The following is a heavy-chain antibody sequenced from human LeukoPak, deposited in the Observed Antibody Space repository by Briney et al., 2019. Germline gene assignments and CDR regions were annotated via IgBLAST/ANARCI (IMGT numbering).Heavy chain of an antibody. V-gene: IGHV4-4*07. D-gene: IGHD3-16*01. Sequence: SETLSLTCTVSGNSFGDYYWSWIRQPAGKGLEWIGRIYTSGSTTYNPSLKSRVTMSVDTSKSQFSLKLSSVTAADTAVYYCASLWPITSYYFDYWGQGTLVTVSS. CDR1: GNSFGDYY. CDR3: ASLWPITSYYFDY. CDR2: IYTSGST. J-gene: IGHJ4*02.